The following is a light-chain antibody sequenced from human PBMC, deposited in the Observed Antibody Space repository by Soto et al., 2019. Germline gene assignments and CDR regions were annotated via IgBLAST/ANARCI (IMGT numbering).Light chain of an antibody. Sequence: EIVLTQSPGTLSLSPGERATLSCRASQTISNNYLAWYQQKPGQAPRLLIYGASSRATGIPDRFRGSGSGTDFTLTISRLVHEDFAVYYCQRYGGSPRTFGQGTKVEI. J-gene: IGKJ1*01. CDR3: QRYGGSPRT. CDR2: GAS. V-gene: IGKV3-20*01. CDR1: QTISNNY.